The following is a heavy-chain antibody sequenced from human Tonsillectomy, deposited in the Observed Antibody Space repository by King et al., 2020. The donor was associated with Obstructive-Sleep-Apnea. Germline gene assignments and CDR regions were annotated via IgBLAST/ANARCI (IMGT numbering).Heavy chain of an antibody. CDR1: GFTFSSYA. D-gene: IGHD1-26*01. CDR2: ISYDGSNK. Sequence: VQLVESGGGVVQPGRSLRLSCAASGFTFSSYAMHWVRQAPGKGLEWVAVISYDGSNKYYADSVKGRFTITRDNSKNTRYLQMNSLRAEDTAVYYCAGDTSAGSYYLYYFDYWGQGTLVTVSS. V-gene: IGHV3-30*04. J-gene: IGHJ4*02. CDR3: AGDTSAGSYYLYYFDY.